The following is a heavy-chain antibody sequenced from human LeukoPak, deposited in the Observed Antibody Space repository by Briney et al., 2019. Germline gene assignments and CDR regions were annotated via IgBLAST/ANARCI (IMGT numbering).Heavy chain of an antibody. Sequence: GGSLRLSCAASGFTFSTYAMTWVRQTPGKGLEWVSVISGSGTTFYADSVKGRLTISRDISKNTIYLQMNNLRPEDTAVYYCAGYGGYSFWGQGTLVTVSS. D-gene: IGHD4-23*01. CDR3: AGYGGYSF. V-gene: IGHV3-66*01. J-gene: IGHJ4*01. CDR1: GFTFSTYA. CDR2: ISGSGTT.